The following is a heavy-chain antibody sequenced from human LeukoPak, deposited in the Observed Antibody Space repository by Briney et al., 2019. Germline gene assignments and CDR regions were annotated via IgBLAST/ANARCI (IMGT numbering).Heavy chain of an antibody. CDR3: ARPILDSSGWYVDYFDY. J-gene: IGHJ4*02. Sequence: SETLSLTCAVYGGSFSGYYWSWIRQPPGKGLEWTGEINHSGSTNYNPSLKSRVTISVDTSKNQFSLKLSSVTAADTAVYYCARPILDSSGWYVDYFDYWGQGTLVTVSS. D-gene: IGHD6-19*01. CDR1: GGSFSGYY. V-gene: IGHV4-34*01. CDR2: INHSGST.